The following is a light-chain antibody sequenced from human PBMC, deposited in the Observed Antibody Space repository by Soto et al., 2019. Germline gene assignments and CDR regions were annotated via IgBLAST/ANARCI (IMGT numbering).Light chain of an antibody. V-gene: IGKV1-5*01. CDR1: QSIRSW. Sequence: DIQMTQSPPTLSASVGDRVTMTCRASQSIRSWLAWYQQKPGKAPKLLIYDASSLESGAPSRFSGRRSGTEFTLTISSLQPDDFGTYYCQQYESYSPLTFGGGTKGGYQ. CDR2: DAS. CDR3: QQYESYSPLT. J-gene: IGKJ4*01.